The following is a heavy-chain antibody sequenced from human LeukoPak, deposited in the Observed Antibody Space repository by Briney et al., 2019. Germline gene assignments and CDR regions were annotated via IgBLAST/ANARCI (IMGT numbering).Heavy chain of an antibody. V-gene: IGHV1-24*01. J-gene: IGHJ6*03. Sequence: ASVKVSCKVSGYTLTELSMHWVRQAPGKELEWMGGFDPEDGETTYTQKFQGRVTMTEDTSTDTASMELSSLRSEDTAVYYCAPGSPPVANDEGYYYMDVWGKGTTVTVSS. CDR2: FDPEDGET. CDR3: APGSPPVANDEGYYYMDV. CDR1: GYTLTELS. D-gene: IGHD1-1*01.